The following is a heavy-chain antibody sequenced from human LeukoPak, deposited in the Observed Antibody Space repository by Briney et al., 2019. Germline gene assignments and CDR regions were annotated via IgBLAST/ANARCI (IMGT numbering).Heavy chain of an antibody. CDR1: GFTVSSNY. D-gene: IGHD3-22*01. CDR3: TRYYYDSSGYPDYYYYYYMDV. J-gene: IGHJ6*03. Sequence: GGSLRLSCAASGFTVSSNYMSWVRQAPGKGLEWVSIIYSGGSTYYADSVKGRFTISRDNSKNTLFLQMNSLRAEDTAVYYCTRYYYDSSGYPDYYYYYYMDVWGKGTTVTISS. V-gene: IGHV3-53*01. CDR2: IYSGGST.